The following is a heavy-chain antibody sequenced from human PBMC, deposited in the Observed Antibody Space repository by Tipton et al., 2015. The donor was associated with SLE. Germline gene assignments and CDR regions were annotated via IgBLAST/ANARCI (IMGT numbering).Heavy chain of an antibody. CDR1: GDSISDSY. CDR2: IYTSGNT. J-gene: IGHJ3*02. CDR3: ARGLGVAGRGFGAFDI. D-gene: IGHD6-19*01. Sequence: TLSLTCTVSGDSISDSYWNWVRQPAGKGLEWIGRIYTSGNTIYNPSLKSRVTMSLDTSKNQFSVNLSSVTAADTAVYYCARGLGVAGRGFGAFDIWGQGTMVTVSS. V-gene: IGHV4-4*07.